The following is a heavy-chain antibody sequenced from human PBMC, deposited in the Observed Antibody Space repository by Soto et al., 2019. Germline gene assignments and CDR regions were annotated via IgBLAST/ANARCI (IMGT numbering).Heavy chain of an antibody. V-gene: IGHV4-30-4*08. J-gene: IGHJ5*02. CDR2: IYYSGST. Sequence: SETLSLTCTVSGGSISSSSYFWGWIRQPPGKGLEWIGYIYYSGSTYYNPSLKSRVTISVDTSKNQFSLKLSSVTAADTAVYYCARERPDGSRLDPWGQGTLVTVSS. CDR3: ARERPDGSRLDP. CDR1: GGSISSSSYF. D-gene: IGHD6-13*01.